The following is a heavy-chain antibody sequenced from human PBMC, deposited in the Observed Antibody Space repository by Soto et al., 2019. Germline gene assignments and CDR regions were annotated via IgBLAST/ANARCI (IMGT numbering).Heavy chain of an antibody. Sequence: PVGSLRLSCAASGFTFSSYWMSWVRQAPGKGLEWVANIKQDGSEKYYVDSVKGRFTISRDNAKNSLYLQMNSLRAEDTAVYYCARDAGDYDSSGYYYSYWGQGTLVTVSS. D-gene: IGHD3-22*01. V-gene: IGHV3-7*03. J-gene: IGHJ4*02. CDR2: IKQDGSEK. CDR3: ARDAGDYDSSGYYYSY. CDR1: GFTFSSYW.